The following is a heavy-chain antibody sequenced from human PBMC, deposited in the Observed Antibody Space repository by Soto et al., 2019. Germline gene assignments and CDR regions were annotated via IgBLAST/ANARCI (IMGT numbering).Heavy chain of an antibody. CDR3: ARVRQYCSATSCYLDP. J-gene: IGHJ5*02. D-gene: IGHD2-2*01. V-gene: IGHV4-4*02. CDR2: IHHSGTT. CDR1: GGSISSSNW. Sequence: QVQLQEAGPGLVKPSETLSLTCAVSGGSISSSNWWHWVRQPPGKGLEWIGEIHHSGTTNYNPSLKSRVPISVDKYKNQFSLKLNSVTAADTAVYYCARVRQYCSATSCYLDPWGQGTLVTVSS.